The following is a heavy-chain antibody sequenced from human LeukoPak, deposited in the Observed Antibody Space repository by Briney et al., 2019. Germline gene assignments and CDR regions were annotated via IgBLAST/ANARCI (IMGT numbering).Heavy chain of an antibody. Sequence: PGGFLRLSCAASGFTFSSYAMSWVRLAPGKGLEWVSAISGSGGSTYYADSVKGRFTISRDNSKNTLYLQMNSLRAEDTAVYYCAQAPGGVDTAMAKWGQGTLVTVSS. V-gene: IGHV3-23*01. CDR3: AQAPGGVDTAMAK. D-gene: IGHD5-18*01. J-gene: IGHJ4*02. CDR1: GFTFSSYA. CDR2: ISGSGGST.